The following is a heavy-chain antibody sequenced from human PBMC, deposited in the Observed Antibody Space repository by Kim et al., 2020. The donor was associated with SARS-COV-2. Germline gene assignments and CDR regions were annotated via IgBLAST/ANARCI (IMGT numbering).Heavy chain of an antibody. V-gene: IGHV4-34*01. Sequence: PPLTSRVTISVDTSKNQFSLTLSSVTAADTAVYYCARGGYYYDSSGFADYWGQGTLVTVSS. CDR3: ARGGYYYDSSGFADY. J-gene: IGHJ4*02. D-gene: IGHD3-22*01.